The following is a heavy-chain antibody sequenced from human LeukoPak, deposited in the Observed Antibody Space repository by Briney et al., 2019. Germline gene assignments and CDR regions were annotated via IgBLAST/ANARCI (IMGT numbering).Heavy chain of an antibody. CDR1: GFTFSSYA. Sequence: GGSLRLSCAASGFTFSSYAMSWVRQAPGKGLEWVSAISGSGGSTYYADSVKGRFTISRDNSKNTLYLQMNSLRAEDTAVYYCAEDAHDYGDYETRNWFDPWGQGTLVTVSS. CDR3: AEDAHDYGDYETRNWFDP. J-gene: IGHJ5*02. CDR2: ISGSGGST. D-gene: IGHD4-17*01. V-gene: IGHV3-23*01.